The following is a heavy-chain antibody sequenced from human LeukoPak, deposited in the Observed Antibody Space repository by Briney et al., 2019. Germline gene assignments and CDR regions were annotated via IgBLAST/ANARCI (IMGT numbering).Heavy chain of an antibody. D-gene: IGHD5-12*01. V-gene: IGHV6-1*01. Sequence: SQTLSLTCAISGDSVSSNTAAWNWIRQSPSRGLEWLGRTYYRSKWYNGYAVSGKSRVTINPDTAKNQFSLQLNSVSPEDTAVYYCARVFSSAYDTSFDYWGQGTLVSVSS. CDR2: TYYRSKWYN. CDR3: ARVFSSAYDTSFDY. CDR1: GDSVSSNTAA. J-gene: IGHJ4*02.